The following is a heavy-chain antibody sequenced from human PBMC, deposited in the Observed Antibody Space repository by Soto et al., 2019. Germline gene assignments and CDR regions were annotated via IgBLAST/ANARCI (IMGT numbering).Heavy chain of an antibody. CDR1: GGTFSSCA. J-gene: IGHJ5*02. CDR2: IIPIFGTA. D-gene: IGHD3-10*01. Sequence: SVKVSCKASGGTFSSCAISWVRQAPGQGLEWMGGIIPIFGTANYAQKFQGRVTITADESTSAAYMELSSLRSEDTAVYYCGYGSGKDWFDPWGQGTLVTVSS. CDR3: GYGSGKDWFDP. V-gene: IGHV1-69*13.